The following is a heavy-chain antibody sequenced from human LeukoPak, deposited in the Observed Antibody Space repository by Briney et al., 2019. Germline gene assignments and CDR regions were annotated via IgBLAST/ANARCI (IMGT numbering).Heavy chain of an antibody. Sequence: PSETLSLTCVVNNGSFTEYFWSWIRQPPGKGLEWIGEVYHSGSTDYNPSLKSRLSISADMSKKQFSLKLNSVTAADTAVYYCAREKFLGRLTRVLDTSGQGTLVTVSS. CDR2: VYHSGST. V-gene: IGHV4-34*01. CDR1: NGSFTEYF. J-gene: IGHJ5*02. D-gene: IGHD3-3*01. CDR3: AREKFLGRLTRVLDT.